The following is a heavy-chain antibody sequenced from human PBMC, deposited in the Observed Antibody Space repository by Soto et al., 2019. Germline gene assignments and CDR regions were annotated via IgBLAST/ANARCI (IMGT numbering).Heavy chain of an antibody. Sequence: PGESLKISCKGSGYSITSYWIGWVRQMPGKGLEWMGIIYPGDSDTRYSPSFQGQVTISADKSISTAYLQWSSLKASDTAMYYCARDSSGWFAYYYYGMDVWGQGTTVTVSS. CDR1: GYSITSYW. D-gene: IGHD6-19*01. CDR3: ARDSSGWFAYYYYGMDV. J-gene: IGHJ6*02. V-gene: IGHV5-51*01. CDR2: IYPGDSDT.